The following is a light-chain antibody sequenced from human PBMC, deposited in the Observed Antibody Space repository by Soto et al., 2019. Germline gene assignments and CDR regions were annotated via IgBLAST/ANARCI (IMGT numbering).Light chain of an antibody. Sequence: DIQMTQSPSSLSASVGDTVTITCRASQSVSTWLAWYQQKPGKAPKLLIYDASSLESGVPSRFSGSGSGTETTLTISSLQAEYYETYYCQQYNSYSSNLGQGTKV. V-gene: IGKV1-5*01. CDR1: QSVSTW. J-gene: IGKJ1*01. CDR2: DAS. CDR3: QQYNSYSSN.